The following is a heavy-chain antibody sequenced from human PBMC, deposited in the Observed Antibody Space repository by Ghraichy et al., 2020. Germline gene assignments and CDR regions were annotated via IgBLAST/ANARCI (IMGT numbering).Heavy chain of an antibody. CDR1: GYTFTSYY. CDR3: AREVPRGGYYYYGMDV. D-gene: IGHD1-1*01. V-gene: IGHV1-46*01. J-gene: IGHJ6*02. Sequence: ASVKVSCKASGYTFTSYYMHWVRQAPGQGLEWMGIINPSGGSTSYAQKFQGRVTMTRDTSTSTVYMELSSLRSEDTAVYYCAREVPRGGYYYYGMDVWGQGTTVTVSS. CDR2: INPSGGST.